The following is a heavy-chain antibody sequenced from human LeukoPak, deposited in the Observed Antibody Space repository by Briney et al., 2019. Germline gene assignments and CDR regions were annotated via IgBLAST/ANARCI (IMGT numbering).Heavy chain of an antibody. CDR3: ERDRTGYCSGGSCYTAQGFDP. D-gene: IGHD2-15*01. J-gene: IGHJ5*02. CDR2: IYYSGST. CDR1: GGSVSSGSYY. V-gene: IGHV4-61*01. Sequence: SETLSLTCTVSGGSVSSGSYYWSWIRQPPGKGLEWIGYIYYSGSTNYNPSLKSRVTISVDTSKNQFSLKLSSVTAADTAVYYCERDRTGYCSGGSCYTAQGFDPWGQGTLVTVSS.